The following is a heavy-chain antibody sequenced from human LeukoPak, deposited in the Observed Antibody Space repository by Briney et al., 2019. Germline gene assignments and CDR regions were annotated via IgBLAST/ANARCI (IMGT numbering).Heavy chain of an antibody. J-gene: IGHJ6*02. CDR1: GFTVSSNF. CDR2: TYSDGST. Sequence: PGGSLRLSCAASGFTVSSNFWTWVRRAPGKGLEWVSITYSDGSTYYADSVKGRFTISRDSSNNTVYLQMNSLRAEDTALYYCASDSEQQVDAPDLWGQETTVTVSS. D-gene: IGHD6-13*01. V-gene: IGHV3-66*01. CDR3: ASDSEQQVDAPDL.